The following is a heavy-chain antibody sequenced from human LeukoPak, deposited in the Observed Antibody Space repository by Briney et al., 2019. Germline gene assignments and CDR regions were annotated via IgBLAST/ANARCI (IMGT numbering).Heavy chain of an antibody. Sequence: PGGPLRLSCAASGFTFDDYAMYWVRQAPGKGLEWVSGISWNSGSIGYADSVKGRFTISRDNAKNSLYLQMNSLRAEDTALYYCAKAISGWTFDYWGQGTLVTVSS. V-gene: IGHV3-9*01. CDR1: GFTFDDYA. CDR2: ISWNSGSI. D-gene: IGHD6-19*01. CDR3: AKAISGWTFDY. J-gene: IGHJ4*02.